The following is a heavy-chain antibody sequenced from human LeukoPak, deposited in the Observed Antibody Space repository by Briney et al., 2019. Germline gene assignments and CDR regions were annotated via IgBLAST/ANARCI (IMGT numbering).Heavy chain of an antibody. CDR1: KFSFSSYW. CDR3: ARVLTGSWDWFDP. J-gene: IGHJ5*02. D-gene: IGHD2-8*02. V-gene: IGHV3-74*01. Sequence: GGSLRLSCAASKFSFSSYWMHWVRQAPGKGLVWVSRINSDGSRTNYADSVKGRFTISRDNAKNTLYLQMSSLRAEDTAVYYCARVLTGSWDWFDPWGQGTLVTVSS. CDR2: INSDGSRT.